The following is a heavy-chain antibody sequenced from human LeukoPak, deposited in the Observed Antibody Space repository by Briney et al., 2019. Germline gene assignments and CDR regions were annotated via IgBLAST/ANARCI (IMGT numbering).Heavy chain of an antibody. J-gene: IGHJ6*03. CDR3: ARGDSSSWYYHYYYYMDV. D-gene: IGHD6-13*01. V-gene: IGHV3-23*01. CDR1: GFTFSSYA. CDR2: ISGSSGST. Sequence: PGGSLRLSCAASGFTFSSYAMSWVRQAPGKGLEWVSAISGSSGSTYYADSVKGRFTISRDNSKNTLYLQMNSLRAEDTAVYYCARGDSSSWYYHYYYYMDVWGKGTTVTVSS.